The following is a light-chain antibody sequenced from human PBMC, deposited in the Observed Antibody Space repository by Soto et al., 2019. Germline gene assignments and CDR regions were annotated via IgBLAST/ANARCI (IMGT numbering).Light chain of an antibody. V-gene: IGLV2-23*01. Sequence: QSVLTQPASVSGSPGQSITISCTGTSSDVRNYNLVSWYQHDPGKAPKLLIYEGSKRPSGVSDRFSGSKSGNTASLTISGLQAEYEADYYCCSYASSRTYVFGPVTEVTVL. J-gene: IGLJ1*01. CDR2: EGS. CDR1: SSDVRNYNL. CDR3: CSYASSRTYV.